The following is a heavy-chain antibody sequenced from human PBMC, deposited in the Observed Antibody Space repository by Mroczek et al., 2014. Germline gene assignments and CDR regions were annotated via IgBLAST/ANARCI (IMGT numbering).Heavy chain of an antibody. J-gene: IGHJ4*02. V-gene: IGHV3-33*01. D-gene: IGHD3-22*01. Sequence: QVQLVQSGGGVVQPGRSLRLSCAASGFTFSSYGMHWVRQAPGKGLEWVAVIWYDGSNKYYADSVKGRFTISRDNSKNTLYLQMNSLRAEDTAVYYCARDHYPQGYYDSSGYLPQLGYWGQGTLVTVSS. CDR2: IWYDGSNK. CDR3: ARDHYPQGYYDSSGYLPQLGY. CDR1: GFTFSSYG.